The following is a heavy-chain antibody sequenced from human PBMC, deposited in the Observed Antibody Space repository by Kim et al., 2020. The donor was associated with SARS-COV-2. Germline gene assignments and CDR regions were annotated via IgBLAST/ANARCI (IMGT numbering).Heavy chain of an antibody. Sequence: GEPLKISCKASGYRFTTYWIVWVRQMPGKGLDWMGILYPGDSDTRYSPSFQGQVTISADKSISTAYLQWSSLKASDTAMYYCARHRGGGSSDASDIWGQGTMVTVSS. D-gene: IGHD6-6*01. V-gene: IGHV5-51*01. CDR1: GYRFTTYW. J-gene: IGHJ3*02. CDR3: ARHRGGGSSDASDI. CDR2: LYPGDSDT.